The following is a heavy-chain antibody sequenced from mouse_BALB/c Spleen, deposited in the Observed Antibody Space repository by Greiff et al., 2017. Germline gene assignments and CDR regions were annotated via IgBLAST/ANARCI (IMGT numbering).Heavy chain of an antibody. V-gene: IGHV5-17*02. CDR1: GFTFSSFG. Sequence: EVKLVESGGGLVQPGGSRKLSCAASGFTFSSFGMHWVRQAPEKGLEWVAYISSGSSTIYYADTVKGRFTISRDNPKNTLFLQMTSLRSEDTAMYYCARFTTAKAMDYWGQGTSVTVSS. CDR3: ARFTTAKAMDY. D-gene: IGHD1-2*01. CDR2: ISSGSSTI. J-gene: IGHJ4*01.